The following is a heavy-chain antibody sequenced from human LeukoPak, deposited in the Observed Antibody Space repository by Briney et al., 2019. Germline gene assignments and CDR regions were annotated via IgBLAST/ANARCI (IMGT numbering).Heavy chain of an antibody. CDR1: GYTFTSYG. J-gene: IGHJ6*03. CDR2: ISAYNGNT. CDR3: VREVSAADAGYMDV. V-gene: IGHV1-18*01. Sequence: GESLKISCKASGYTFTSYGISWVRQAPGQGLEWMGWISAYNGNTNYAQKLQGRVTMTTDTSTSTAYMEVRGLRSDDTAVYYCVREVSAADAGYMDVWGTGTTVIVSS. D-gene: IGHD6-13*01.